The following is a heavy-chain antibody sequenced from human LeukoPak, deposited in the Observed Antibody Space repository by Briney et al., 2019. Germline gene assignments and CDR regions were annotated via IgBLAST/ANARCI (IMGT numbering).Heavy chain of an antibody. D-gene: IGHD4-17*01. J-gene: IGHJ4*02. CDR2: ISSSGSTI. V-gene: IGHV3-48*03. CDR1: GFTFSNCE. CDR3: ASSMTSVTSPAY. Sequence: GGSLRLSCVVSGFTFSNCEMYWVRQAPGKGLEWVSYISSSGSTIYYADSVKGRFTISRVNAKNSLFLQMNTLRAEHTAVYYCASSMTSVTSPAYWGQGTLVTASS.